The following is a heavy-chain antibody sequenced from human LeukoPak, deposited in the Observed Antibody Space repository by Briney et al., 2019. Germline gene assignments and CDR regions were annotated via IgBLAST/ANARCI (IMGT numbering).Heavy chain of an antibody. Sequence: GGSLRLSCAASGFTFSSYGMHWVRQAPGKGLEWVAFIRCDGSNKYYADSVKGRFTISRDNSKSTLYLQMNSLRAEDTAVYYCAKVRGGDFWSGYYTAYFDYWGQGTLVTVSS. CDR1: GFTFSSYG. D-gene: IGHD3-3*01. V-gene: IGHV3-30*02. CDR3: AKVRGGDFWSGYYTAYFDY. J-gene: IGHJ4*02. CDR2: IRCDGSNK.